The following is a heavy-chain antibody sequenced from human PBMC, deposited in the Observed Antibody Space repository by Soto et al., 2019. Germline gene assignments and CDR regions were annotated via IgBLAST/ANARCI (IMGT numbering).Heavy chain of an antibody. CDR3: AKDRGSYDFDF. J-gene: IGHJ4*02. D-gene: IGHD1-26*01. CDR2: ISFDGGNQ. V-gene: IGHV3-30*18. CDR1: GFTFSNYG. Sequence: QIQLVESGGGVVQPGRSLRLSCAASGFTFSNYGMHWVRQAPGKGLEWLADISFDGGNQYYADSVKGRFTISRDNSKNTLYLQLNSLRDEDTAMFYWAKDRGSYDFDFWGQGTLVTVSS.